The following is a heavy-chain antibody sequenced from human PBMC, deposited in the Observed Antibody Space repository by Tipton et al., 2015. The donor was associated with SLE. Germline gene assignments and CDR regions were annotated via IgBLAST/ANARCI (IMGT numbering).Heavy chain of an antibody. D-gene: IGHD5-12*01. J-gene: IGHJ5*02. CDR1: GGSFSGYY. Sequence: TLSLTCAVYGGSFSGYYWSWIRQPPGKGLEWIGEINHSGSTNYNPSLKSRVTILLDTSNFRFSLRLSSVTPADTAVYYCAGGSPYDYFDPWGQGTLVTVSS. CDR3: AGGSPYDYFDP. V-gene: IGHV4-34*01. CDR2: INHSGST.